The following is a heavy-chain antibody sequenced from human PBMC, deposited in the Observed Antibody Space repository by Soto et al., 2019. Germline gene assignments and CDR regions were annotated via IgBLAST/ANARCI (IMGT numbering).Heavy chain of an antibody. CDR2: IYYSGST. J-gene: IGHJ4*02. D-gene: IGHD2-2*01. CDR3: ARAYCSSTSCYLTVTTYYFDY. CDR1: GGSISSSSYY. V-gene: IGHV4-39*01. Sequence: SETLSLTCTVSGGSISSSSYYWGWIRQPPGKGLEWMGSIYYSGSTYYNPPLKSRVTISVDTSKNHLSLKLSSVTAADTAVYYCARAYCSSTSCYLTVTTYYFDYWGQGTLVTVSS.